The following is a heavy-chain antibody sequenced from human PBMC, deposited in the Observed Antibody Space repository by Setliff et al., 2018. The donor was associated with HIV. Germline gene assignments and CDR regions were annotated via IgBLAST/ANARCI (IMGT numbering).Heavy chain of an antibody. V-gene: IGHV1-69*13. D-gene: IGHD1-1*01. J-gene: IGHJ5*01. CDR2: IVPIFGIT. Sequence: SVKVSCKVSGGTFRKYSMHWIRQAPGQGLEWMGGIVPIFGITKYAQKFQSRVPITADESTSTVYMELSCLTSDDAAVYYCEREFEGMSTIDGFEDWGKGTLVTVSS. CDR1: GGTFRKYS. CDR3: EREFEGMSTIDGFED.